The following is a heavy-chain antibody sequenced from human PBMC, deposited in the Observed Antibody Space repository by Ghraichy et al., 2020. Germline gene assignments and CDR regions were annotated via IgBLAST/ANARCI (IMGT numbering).Heavy chain of an antibody. CDR3: ARDYALGDRFDS. V-gene: IGHV3-48*03. D-gene: IGHD2-21*02. CDR2: ISESGASI. CDR1: GFTLSNYE. Sequence: LSLTCAASGFTLSNYEMNWVRQAPGKGLEWISYISESGASIFYADSVQGRFTISRDNAKNSLFLQMNSLRAEDTAVYYCARDYALGDRFDSWGQGTLVTVSS. J-gene: IGHJ4*02.